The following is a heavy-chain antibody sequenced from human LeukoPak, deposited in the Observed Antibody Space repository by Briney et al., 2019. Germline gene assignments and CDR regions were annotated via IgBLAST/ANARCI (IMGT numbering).Heavy chain of an antibody. V-gene: IGHV3-30-3*01. Sequence: PAESLRLSCAASGFAFSSYSMHWVRQPPGKGLEWVAVISYDGSNKYYADSVKGRFTISRDNSKNTLYLQMNSLRAEDTAVYYCARDHSGSPPSHFDYWGQGTLVTVSS. J-gene: IGHJ4*02. CDR2: ISYDGSNK. CDR1: GFAFSSYS. CDR3: ARDHSGSPPSHFDY. D-gene: IGHD1-26*01.